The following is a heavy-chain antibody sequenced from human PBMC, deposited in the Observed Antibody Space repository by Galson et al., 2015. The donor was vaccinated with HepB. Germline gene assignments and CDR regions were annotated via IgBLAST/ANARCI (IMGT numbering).Heavy chain of an antibody. D-gene: IGHD5-12*01. CDR3: ARVLRYSGYDYPDAFDI. V-gene: IGHV3-74*01. CDR2: INSDGSST. CDR1: GFTFSSYW. Sequence: SLRLSCAASGFTFSSYWMHWVRQAPGKGLVWVPRINSDGSSTSYADSVKGRFTISRDNAKNTLYLQMNSLRAEDTAVYYCARVLRYSGYDYPDAFDIWGQGTMVTVSS. J-gene: IGHJ3*02.